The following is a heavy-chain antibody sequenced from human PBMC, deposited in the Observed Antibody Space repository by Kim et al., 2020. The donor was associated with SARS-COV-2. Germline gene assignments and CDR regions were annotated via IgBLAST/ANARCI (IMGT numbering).Heavy chain of an antibody. CDR2: ISSSSSYI. D-gene: IGHD3-9*01. CDR3: ARDPTYDILTGYYKEAFDI. CDR1: GFTFSSYS. J-gene: IGHJ3*02. V-gene: IGHV3-21*01. Sequence: GGSLRLSCAASGFTFSSYSMNWVRQAPGKGLEWVSSISSSSSYIYYADSVKGRFTISRDNAKNSLYLQMNSLRAEDTAVYYCARDPTYDILTGYYKEAFDIWGQGTMVTVSS.